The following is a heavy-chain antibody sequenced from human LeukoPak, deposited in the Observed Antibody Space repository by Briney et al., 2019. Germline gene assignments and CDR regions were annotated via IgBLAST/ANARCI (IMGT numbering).Heavy chain of an antibody. D-gene: IGHD3-22*01. V-gene: IGHV3-30*18. Sequence: PGRSLRLSCAASGFTFSSYGMHWVRQAPGKGLEWVALISTDGGNKYYADSVKGRFTISRDNSKNTLYLQMNSLRPEDTAVYYCAKGYYYDSSGYFDYWGQGTLVTVSS. CDR3: AKGYYYDSSGYFDY. CDR2: ISTDGGNK. J-gene: IGHJ4*02. CDR1: GFTFSSYG.